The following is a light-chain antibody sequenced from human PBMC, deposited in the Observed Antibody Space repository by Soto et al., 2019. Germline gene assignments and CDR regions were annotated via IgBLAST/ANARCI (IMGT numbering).Light chain of an antibody. J-gene: IGLJ1*01. CDR1: STYFGGYNY. Sequence: QSALTQPRSVSGSPGRSVTISCTGTSTYFGGYNYVSWYQQYPGKAPKLIIFDASQRPSGVPDRFSGSASASAASLTISGLQAEDEADYYCCSYAGSYVFRTGTKLTVL. V-gene: IGLV2-11*01. CDR3: CSYAGSYV. CDR2: DAS.